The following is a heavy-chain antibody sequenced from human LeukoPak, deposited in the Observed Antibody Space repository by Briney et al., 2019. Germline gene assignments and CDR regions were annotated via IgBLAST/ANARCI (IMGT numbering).Heavy chain of an antibody. V-gene: IGHV3-9*01. CDR1: GFTFDDYA. CDR3: AKDLNWSGYHYGMDV. D-gene: IGHD3-3*01. Sequence: GRSLRLSCAASGFTFDDYAMHWVRQAPGKGLEWVSGISWNSGSIGYADSVKGRFTISRDNAKNSLYLQMNSLRAEDTALHYCAKDLNWSGYHYGMDVWGQGTTVTVSS. J-gene: IGHJ6*02. CDR2: ISWNSGSI.